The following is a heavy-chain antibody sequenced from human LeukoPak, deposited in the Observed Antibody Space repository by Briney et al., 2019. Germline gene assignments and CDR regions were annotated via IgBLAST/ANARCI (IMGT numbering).Heavy chain of an antibody. D-gene: IGHD4-11*01. Sequence: GGSLRLSCTASGFTYSHYGIHWVRQAPGKGLEWVAVIWSDGTEKHYSDAVKGRFTISRDNFGNTLYLQMNSLRGDDTAVYYCARDAERGFDYSNSLKYWGQGTLVTVSS. V-gene: IGHV3-33*08. CDR2: IWSDGTEK. CDR3: ARDAERGFDYSNSLKY. J-gene: IGHJ4*02. CDR1: GFTYSHYG.